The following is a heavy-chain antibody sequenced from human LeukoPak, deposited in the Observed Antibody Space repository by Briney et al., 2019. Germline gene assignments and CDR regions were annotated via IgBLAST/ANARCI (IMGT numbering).Heavy chain of an antibody. CDR1: GYSISSGYH. V-gene: IGHV4-38-2*02. J-gene: IGHJ5*02. D-gene: IGHD2-15*01. CDR2: IDGCGSS. CDR3: ARVPHNCSGDRCYSRWFDP. Sequence: PSDPQSLTCTVSGYSISSGYHWGWIRPTPGKGLEWIGSIDGCGSSYYNPSLKSRVTISVEPPRHPFSPKMHSVTPAHTAVYYCARVPHNCSGDRCYSRWFDPWGQGTLVIVSS.